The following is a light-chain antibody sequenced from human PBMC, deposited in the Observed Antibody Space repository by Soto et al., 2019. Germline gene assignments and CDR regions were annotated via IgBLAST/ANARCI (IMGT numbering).Light chain of an antibody. V-gene: IGKV3-15*01. Sequence: EIVMTQSPGTLSVSPGERATLSCRASQSISSDLAWYQQRPGQAPRLLIYSASSRATGIPARFSGSGSGTEFTLTVSSLQSEDFAVYYCQQYNNWPRTFGQGTNVEIK. CDR2: SAS. J-gene: IGKJ1*01. CDR3: QQYNNWPRT. CDR1: QSISSD.